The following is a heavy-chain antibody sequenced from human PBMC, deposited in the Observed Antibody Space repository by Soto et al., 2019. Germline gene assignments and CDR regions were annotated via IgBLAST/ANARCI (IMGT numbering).Heavy chain of an antibody. CDR1: GLSFSSYG. J-gene: IGHJ6*02. CDR2: IKQDGSEK. CDR3: AREEIYDSSGYYYYYYGMDV. Sequence: GSLRLSCADSGLSFSSYGMHWVRQAPGKGLEWVANIKQDGSEKYYVDSVKGRFTISRDNAKNSLYLQMNSLRAEDTAVYYCAREEIYDSSGYYYYYYGMDVWGQGTTVTVSS. D-gene: IGHD3-22*01. V-gene: IGHV3-7*01.